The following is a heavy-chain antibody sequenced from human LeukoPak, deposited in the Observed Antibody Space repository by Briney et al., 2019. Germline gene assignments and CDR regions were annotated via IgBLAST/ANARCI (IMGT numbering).Heavy chain of an antibody. CDR2: IYYSGST. CDR1: GGSISSGDYY. D-gene: IGHD3-22*01. V-gene: IGHV4-30-4*01. CDR3: ASNPYYYDSGKTEAFDI. J-gene: IGHJ3*02. Sequence: SQTLSLTCTVSGGSISSGDYYWSWIRQPPGKGLEWIGYIYYSGSTYYNPSLKSRVTISVDTSKNQFSLKLSSVTAADTAVYYCASNPYYYDSGKTEAFDIWGQGTMVTVSS.